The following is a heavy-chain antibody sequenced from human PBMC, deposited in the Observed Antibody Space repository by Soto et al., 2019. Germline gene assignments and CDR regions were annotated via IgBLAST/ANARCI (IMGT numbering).Heavy chain of an antibody. D-gene: IGHD6-19*01. CDR3: ARDEAAVAGDPCFDY. V-gene: IGHV3-21*01. CDR1: GFTFSSYS. CDR2: ISSSSSYI. Sequence: GGSLRLSCAASGFTFSSYSMNWVRQAPGKGLEWVSSISSSSSYICYADSVKGRFTISRDNAKNSLYLQMNGLRAEDTAVYYCARDEAAVAGDPCFDYWGQGTLVTVSS. J-gene: IGHJ4*02.